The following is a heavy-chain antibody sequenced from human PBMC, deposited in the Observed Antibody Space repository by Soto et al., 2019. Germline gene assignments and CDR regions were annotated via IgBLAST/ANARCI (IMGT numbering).Heavy chain of an antibody. CDR2: MNPYTCKA. CDR3: ARRKERSGPNYFDY. J-gene: IGHJ4*02. Sequence: QVQLVQSGAEVKKPGASVKVSCKASVYTFTTYDINWVRQAPGQGLDWMGWMNPYTCKAGYAQKFQGRVPMTRDNSISAAYMELSGLRSEDRAVYYCARRKERSGPNYFDYWGQGTLVTVSS. D-gene: IGHD6-25*01. CDR1: VYTFTTYD. V-gene: IGHV1-8*01.